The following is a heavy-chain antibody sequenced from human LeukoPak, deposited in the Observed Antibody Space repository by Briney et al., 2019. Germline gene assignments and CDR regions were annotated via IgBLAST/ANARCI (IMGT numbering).Heavy chain of an antibody. Sequence: GGSLRLSCAASGFSFNSNWMSWFRQAPGKGLEWVAHIKPDLSETYYVDSVRGRFTISRDNAEKLVYLRMNSLSAEDTAVYYCASAVSIAGDSWGQGTLVTVSS. J-gene: IGHJ5*01. CDR2: IKPDLSET. CDR1: GFSFNSNW. D-gene: IGHD2-21*01. CDR3: ASAVSIAGDS. V-gene: IGHV3-7*01.